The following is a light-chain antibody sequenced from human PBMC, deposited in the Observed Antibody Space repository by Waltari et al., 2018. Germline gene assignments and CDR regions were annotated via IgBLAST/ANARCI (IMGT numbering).Light chain of an antibody. J-gene: IGLJ3*02. Sequence: SYVLTQPPSMSVPPGETASISCGGYNIETKSVHWYQQRPGQAPVLVMYYDSDRPSGIPERFSGSNTGDTATLTISRIEAGDEDDYYCQVWDSSSDHPWVFGGGTKLTVL. CDR1: NIETKS. CDR2: YDS. CDR3: QVWDSSSDHPWV. V-gene: IGLV3-21*04.